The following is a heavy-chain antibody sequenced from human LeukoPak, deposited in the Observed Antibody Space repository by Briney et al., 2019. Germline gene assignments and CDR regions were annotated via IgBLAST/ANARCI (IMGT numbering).Heavy chain of an antibody. CDR2: IKSKVDGGTT. CDR3: TTDYYDSSGYYYVIPY. V-gene: IGHV3-15*01. Sequence: GGSLRLSCAASGFTFSNAWMSWVRQVPGKGLEWVGRIKSKVDGGTTDYAAPVKGRFTISRDDSKNTLYLQMNSLKTEDTAVYYCTTDYYDSSGYYYVIPYWGQGTLVTVSS. J-gene: IGHJ4*02. D-gene: IGHD3-22*01. CDR1: GFTFSNAW.